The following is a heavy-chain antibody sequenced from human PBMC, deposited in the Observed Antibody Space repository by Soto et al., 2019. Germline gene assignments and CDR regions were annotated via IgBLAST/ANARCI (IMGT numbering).Heavy chain of an antibody. J-gene: IGHJ4*02. CDR2: IKSNSVTT. CDR3: ARPTYYDDHRDPHAY. V-gene: IGHV3-23*01. CDR1: GFTFSDHP. D-gene: IGHD3-3*01. Sequence: GGSLRLSCAASGFTFSDHPMTWVRQAPGKGLEWVSSIKSNSVTTYYADSVKGRFTISRDNSKNTLYLQMNSLRAEDTAVYYCARPTYYDDHRDPHAYWGRRTPVPGSA.